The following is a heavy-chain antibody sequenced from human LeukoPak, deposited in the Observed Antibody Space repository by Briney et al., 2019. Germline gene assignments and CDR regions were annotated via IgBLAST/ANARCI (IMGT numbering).Heavy chain of an antibody. CDR3: ARDSRVPDGYNHYFDY. CDR1: GGSISSGGYY. J-gene: IGHJ4*02. V-gene: IGHV4-30-2*01. D-gene: IGHD5-24*01. CDR2: IYHSGST. Sequence: PSETLSLTCTVSGGSISSGGYYWSWIRQPPGKGLEWIGYIYHSGSTYYNPSLKSRVTISVDTSKNQFSLKLSSVTAADTAVYNCARDSRVPDGYNHYFDYWGQGTLVTVSS.